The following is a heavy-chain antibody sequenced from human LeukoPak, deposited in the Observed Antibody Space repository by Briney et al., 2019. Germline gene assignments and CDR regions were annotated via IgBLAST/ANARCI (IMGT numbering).Heavy chain of an antibody. CDR3: AREWSYYDSSGYYTGYYFDY. V-gene: IGHV3-33*01. D-gene: IGHD3-22*01. J-gene: IGHJ4*02. CDR2: IWYDGSNK. Sequence: GTSLRLSCAASGFTFSSYGMHWVRQAPGKGLEWVAVIWYDGSNKYYADSVKGRFTISRDNSKNTLYLQMNSLRAEDTAVYYCAREWSYYDSSGYYTGYYFDYWGQGTLVTVSS. CDR1: GFTFSSYG.